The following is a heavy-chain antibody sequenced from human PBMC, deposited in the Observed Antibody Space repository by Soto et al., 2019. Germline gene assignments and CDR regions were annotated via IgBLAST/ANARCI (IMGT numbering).Heavy chain of an antibody. CDR2: ISYDGSNK. D-gene: IGHD3-22*01. J-gene: IGHJ4*02. Sequence: QVQLVESGGGVVQPGRSLRLSCAASGFTFSSYAMHWVRQAPGKGLEWVAVISYDGSNKYYADSVKGRFTISRDNSRNTLYLQMNSLRAEDKAVYYCARERYYYDSSGYYYDYWGQGTLVTVSS. CDR3: ARERYYYDSSGYYYDY. V-gene: IGHV3-30-3*01. CDR1: GFTFSSYA.